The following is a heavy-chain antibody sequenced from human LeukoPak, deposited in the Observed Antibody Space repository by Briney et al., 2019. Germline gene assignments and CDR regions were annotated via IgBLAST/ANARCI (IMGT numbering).Heavy chain of an antibody. CDR3: AKGAFGATYEYYFDY. Sequence: GGSLRLSCAASGFTFDDYAMHWVRQAPGKGLEWVSGISWNSGSIGYADSVKGRFTISRDNAKNSLYLQMNSLRAEDTALYYCAKGAFGATYEYYFDYWGQGTLVTVSS. CDR1: GFTFDDYA. CDR2: ISWNSGSI. V-gene: IGHV3-9*01. D-gene: IGHD3-16*01. J-gene: IGHJ4*02.